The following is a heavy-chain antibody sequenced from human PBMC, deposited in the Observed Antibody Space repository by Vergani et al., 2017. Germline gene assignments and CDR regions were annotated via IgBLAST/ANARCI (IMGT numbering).Heavy chain of an antibody. J-gene: IGHJ6*02. Sequence: QLQLQESGPGLVKPSETLSLTCTVSGGSISSSSYYWGWIRQPPGKGLEWIGSIYYSGSTNYNPSLKSRVTISVDTSKNQFSLKLSSVTAADTAVYYCAREFRVRGVIKGYYYGMDVWGQGTTVTVSS. CDR3: AREFRVRGVIKGYYYGMDV. CDR1: GGSISSSSYY. D-gene: IGHD3-10*01. V-gene: IGHV4-39*07. CDR2: IYYSGST.